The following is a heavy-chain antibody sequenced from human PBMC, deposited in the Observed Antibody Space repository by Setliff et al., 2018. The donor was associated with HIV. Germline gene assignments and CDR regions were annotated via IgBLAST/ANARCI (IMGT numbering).Heavy chain of an antibody. CDR2: INPNSGGT. CDR3: ARGTRVGANDAFDI. D-gene: IGHD1-26*01. CDR1: GYTFTGYY. Sequence: GASVKVSCKASGYTFTGYYMHWVRQAPGQGLEWMGRINPNSGGTNYAQKCQGRVTMTRDTSISKAYMELSRLRSDDTAVYYCARGTRVGANDAFDIWGQGTMGTVS. J-gene: IGHJ3*02. V-gene: IGHV1-2*06.